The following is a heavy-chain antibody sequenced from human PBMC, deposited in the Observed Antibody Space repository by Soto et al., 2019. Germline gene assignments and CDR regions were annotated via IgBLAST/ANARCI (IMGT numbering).Heavy chain of an antibody. D-gene: IGHD3-22*01. J-gene: IGHJ4*02. CDR3: ARDSSGYLGFDY. V-gene: IGHV2-5*08. Sequence: TLSLTCAVSGGSISSGGYSWSWIRQPPGEGLEWIALIYWDDDKRYSPSLKSRLTITKDTSKDQVVLTMTNMDPVDTATYYCARDSSGYLGFDYWGQGSLVTVSS. CDR2: IYWDDDK. CDR1: GGSISSGGYS.